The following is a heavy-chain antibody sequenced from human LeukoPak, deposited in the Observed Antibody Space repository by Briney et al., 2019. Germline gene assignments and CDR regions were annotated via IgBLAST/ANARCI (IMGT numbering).Heavy chain of an antibody. V-gene: IGHV4-39*01. CDR3: ARHAQSLRRGVDWLDP. J-gene: IGHJ5*02. D-gene: IGHD4-17*01. CDR2: FYYSGST. CDR1: GGSISSSSYY. Sequence: KPSETLSLTCTVSGGSISSSSYYWGWIRQPPGKGLEWIGRFYYSGSTYYNPSLKSRVTISVDTSKNQFSLKLSSVTAADTAVYYCARHAQSLRRGVDWLDPWGQGTLVTVSS.